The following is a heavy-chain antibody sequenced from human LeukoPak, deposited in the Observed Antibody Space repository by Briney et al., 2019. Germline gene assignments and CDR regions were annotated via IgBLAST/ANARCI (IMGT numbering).Heavy chain of an antibody. V-gene: IGHV5-51*01. J-gene: IGHJ2*01. CDR1: GYSFTNYW. Sequence: GKSLKISCQGSGYSFTNYWLGWVRQMPGKGLQWMGIIYPGDSDTRYSPSFQGQVTISVDKSISTAYLQWSSLKASDTAMYYCARPGYCSGGSCHTDWYFDLWGRGTLVTVSS. D-gene: IGHD2-15*01. CDR2: IYPGDSDT. CDR3: ARPGYCSGGSCHTDWYFDL.